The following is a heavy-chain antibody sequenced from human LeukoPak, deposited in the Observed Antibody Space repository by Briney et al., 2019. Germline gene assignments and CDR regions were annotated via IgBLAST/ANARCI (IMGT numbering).Heavy chain of an antibody. V-gene: IGHV3-7*04. J-gene: IGHJ4*02. Sequence: GGSLRLSCAASGFTFSSYWMTWVRQAPGKGLEWVANIKQDGSEKYYVDSVKGRFTISRDNAKNSLYLQTNSLRAEDTAVYYCARDRRCSSTSCYYFDYWGQGTLVTVSS. CDR2: IKQDGSEK. CDR3: ARDRRCSSTSCYYFDY. D-gene: IGHD2-2*01. CDR1: GFTFSSYW.